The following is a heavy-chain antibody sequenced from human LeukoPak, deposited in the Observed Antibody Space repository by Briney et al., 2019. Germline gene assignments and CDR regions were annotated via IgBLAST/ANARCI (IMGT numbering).Heavy chain of an antibody. CDR3: ARGLMYYYGSGGLNWFDP. CDR2: INHSGST. D-gene: IGHD3-10*01. J-gene: IGHJ5*02. CDR1: GGSFSGYY. V-gene: IGHV4-34*01. Sequence: SETLSLTCAVYGGSFSGYYWSWIRQPPGKGLEWIGEINHSGSTNYNPSLKSRVTISVDTSKNRFSLKLSSVTAADTAVYYCARGLMYYYGSGGLNWFDPWGQGTLVTVSS.